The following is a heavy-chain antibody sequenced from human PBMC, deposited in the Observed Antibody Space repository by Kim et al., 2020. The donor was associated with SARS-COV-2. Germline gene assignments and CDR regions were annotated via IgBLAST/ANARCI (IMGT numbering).Heavy chain of an antibody. CDR2: LGCDDST. Sequence: GGSLRLSCAASGITFSSSALRWVRQTPGKGLEWVSTLGCDDSTFYADSARGRFTISRDNSTNTLRRQMNSLRAEDTAIYYCSTRRSYSHDYWGQGTLVTVSS. CDR1: GITFSSSA. D-gene: IGHD2-21*01. CDR3: STRRSYSHDY. V-gene: IGHV3-23*01. J-gene: IGHJ4*02.